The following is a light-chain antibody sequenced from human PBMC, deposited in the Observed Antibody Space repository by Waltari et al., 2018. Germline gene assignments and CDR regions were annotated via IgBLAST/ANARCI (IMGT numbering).Light chain of an antibody. CDR3: QQYGGSPLYT. V-gene: IGKV3-20*01. CDR1: QSVSSDQ. CDR2: AAS. Sequence: EIVLTQSPGTLSLSPGERATLSCRASQSVSSDQLAWYQQKPGQAPRLLIYAASSRAIRIPDRFSGGGSGTDFTLTISRLEPEDFAVYYCQQYGGSPLYTFGQGTKLEIK. J-gene: IGKJ2*01.